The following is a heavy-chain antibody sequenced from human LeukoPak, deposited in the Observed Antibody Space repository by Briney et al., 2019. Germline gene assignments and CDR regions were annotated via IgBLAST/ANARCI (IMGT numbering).Heavy chain of an antibody. CDR2: ISYDGSNK. J-gene: IGHJ3*02. Sequence: GGSLRLSCAASGFTFSSYAMHWVRQAPGKGLEWVAVISYDGSNKYYADSVKGRFTISRDNAKNSLSLQMNSLRAEDTAVYYCARERAFAFDIWGQGTMVTVSS. CDR1: GFTFSSYA. CDR3: ARERAFAFDI. D-gene: IGHD3-3*02. V-gene: IGHV3-30*04.